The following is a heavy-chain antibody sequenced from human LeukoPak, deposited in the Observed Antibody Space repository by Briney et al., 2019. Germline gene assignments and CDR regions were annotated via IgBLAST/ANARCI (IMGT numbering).Heavy chain of an antibody. D-gene: IGHD2-15*01. CDR2: IIPIFGTA. Sequence: GSSVTVSFKSSVCTFINYAISWVRQAPGQGLEWMGGIIPIFGTANYAQKFQGRVTITADESTSTAYMELSSLRSEDTAVYYCAREVEEYCSGGSCYGAHYWGQGTLVTVSS. J-gene: IGHJ4*02. CDR1: VCTFINYA. V-gene: IGHV1-69*01. CDR3: AREVEEYCSGGSCYGAHY.